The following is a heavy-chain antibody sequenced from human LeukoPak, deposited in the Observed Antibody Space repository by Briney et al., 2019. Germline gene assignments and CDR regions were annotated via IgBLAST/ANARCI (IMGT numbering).Heavy chain of an antibody. J-gene: IGHJ6*03. D-gene: IGHD3-22*01. V-gene: IGHV4-34*01. Sequence: RASETLSLTCTVYGGSFSGYYWSWIRQPPGKGLEWIGEINHSGSTNYNPSLKSRVTISVDTSKNQFSLKLSSVTAADTAVYYCARRSSTYYYDSSGSTPFYYYYYMDVWGKGTTITISS. CDR3: ARRSSTYYYDSSGSTPFYYYYYMDV. CDR1: GGSFSGYY. CDR2: INHSGST.